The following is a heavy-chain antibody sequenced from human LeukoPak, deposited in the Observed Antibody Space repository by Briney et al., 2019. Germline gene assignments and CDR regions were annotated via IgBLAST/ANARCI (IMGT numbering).Heavy chain of an antibody. CDR2: ISGSGGNT. CDR3: ARWVLLSRYFDY. V-gene: IGHV3-23*01. D-gene: IGHD3-22*01. Sequence: GGSLRLSCAASGFTFSSYAMSWVRQAPGKGLEWVSAISGSGGNTYYADSVKGRFTISRDNSKNTLYLQMNSLRAEDTAVYYCARWVLLSRYFDYWGQGTLVTVSS. J-gene: IGHJ4*02. CDR1: GFTFSSYA.